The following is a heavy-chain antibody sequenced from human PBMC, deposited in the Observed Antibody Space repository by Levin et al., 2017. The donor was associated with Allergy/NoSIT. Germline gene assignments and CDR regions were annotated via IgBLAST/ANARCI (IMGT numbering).Heavy chain of an antibody. V-gene: IGHV3-74*03. J-gene: IGHJ4*02. Sequence: SCAASGFTFSNYWMHWVRQSAGKGLVWVSRINADGSSTMYADSVKGRFTISRDNAKNTLYLQVNSLRAEDTAVYYCASPSCTNGVCYLDSWGQGTLVTVSS. D-gene: IGHD2-8*01. CDR1: GFTFSNYW. CDR2: INADGSST. CDR3: ASPSCTNGVCYLDS.